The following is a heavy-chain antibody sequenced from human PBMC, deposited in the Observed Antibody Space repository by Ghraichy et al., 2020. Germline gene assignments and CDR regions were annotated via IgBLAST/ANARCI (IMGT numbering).Heavy chain of an antibody. J-gene: IGHJ5*02. CDR3: AGGDGIAAAGPFDP. Sequence: SQTLSLTCAVYGGSFSGYSWNWIRQPPGKGLEWIGEINHSGSTNYNPSLKSRVTISVDTSKNQFSLKLSSVTAADTAVYYCAGGDGIAAAGPFDPWAREPWSPSPQ. CDR2: INHSGST. CDR1: GGSFSGYS. D-gene: IGHD6-13*01. V-gene: IGHV4-34*01.